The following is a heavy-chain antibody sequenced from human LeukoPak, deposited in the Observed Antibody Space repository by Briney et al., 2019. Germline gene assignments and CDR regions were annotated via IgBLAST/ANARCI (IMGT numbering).Heavy chain of an antibody. D-gene: IGHD1-1*01. CDR2: INHSGST. CDR3: ARVEGPIRY. CDR1: GGSFSGYY. V-gene: IGHV4-34*01. Sequence: SETLSLTCAVYGGSFSGYYWSWIRQPPGKGLEWIGEINHSGSTNHNPSLKSRVIISVDTSKNQFSLKLNSVTAADTAVYYCARVEGPIRYWGQGTLVTVSS. J-gene: IGHJ4*02.